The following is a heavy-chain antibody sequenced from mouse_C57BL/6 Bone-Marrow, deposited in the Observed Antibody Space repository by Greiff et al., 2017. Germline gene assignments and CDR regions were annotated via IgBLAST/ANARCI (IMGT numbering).Heavy chain of an antibody. D-gene: IGHD2-1*01. V-gene: IGHV1-26*01. CDR2: INPNNGGT. CDR3: ARPTFYYGTYYAMDY. CDR1: GYTFTDYY. J-gene: IGHJ4*01. Sequence: VQLKQSGPELVKPGASVKISCKASGYTFTDYYMNWVKQSHGKSLEWIGDINPNNGGTSYNQKFKGKATLTVDKSSSTAYMELRSLTSEDSAVYYCARPTFYYGTYYAMDYWGQGTSVTVSS.